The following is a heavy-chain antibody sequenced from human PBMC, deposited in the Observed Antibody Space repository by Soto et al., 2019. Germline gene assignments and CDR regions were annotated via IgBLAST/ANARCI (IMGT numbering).Heavy chain of an antibody. J-gene: IGHJ4*02. CDR3: AKDLLYGSGSYYSKNFDY. CDR2: ISWHSGSI. Sequence: GGSLRLSCAASGFTFDDYAMHWVRQAPGKGLEWVSGISWHSGSIGYADSVKGRFTISRDNAKNSLYLQMNSLRAEDTALYYCAKDLLYGSGSYYSKNFDYWGQGTLVTVSS. V-gene: IGHV3-9*01. D-gene: IGHD3-10*01. CDR1: GFTFDDYA.